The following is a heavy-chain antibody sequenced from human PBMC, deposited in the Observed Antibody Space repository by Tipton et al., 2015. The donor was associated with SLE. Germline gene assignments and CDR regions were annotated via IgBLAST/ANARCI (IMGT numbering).Heavy chain of an antibody. J-gene: IGHJ4*02. CDR1: VSSNY. CDR3: ARGGPVGY. V-gene: IGHV4-34*09. Sequence: VSSNYMSWIRQPPGKGLEWIGEINHSGSTNYNPSLKSRVTISVDTSKNQFSLKLSSVTAADTAVYYCARGGPVGYWGQGTLVTVSS. CDR2: INHSGST.